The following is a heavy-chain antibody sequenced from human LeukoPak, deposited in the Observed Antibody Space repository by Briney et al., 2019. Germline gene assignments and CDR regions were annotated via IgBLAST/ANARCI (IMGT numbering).Heavy chain of an antibody. CDR1: GFTLSSNW. J-gene: IGHJ4*02. Sequence: PGGSLRLSCAVSGFTLSSNWMHWVRQVPGKGLVWVSRIDDVGSGTSYADSVKGRFTISRDKSKYTLYLQMNSLRAEDTAVYYCARYGSGYYFDYWGQGTLVTVSS. V-gene: IGHV3-74*01. D-gene: IGHD3-22*01. CDR2: IDDVGSGT. CDR3: ARYGSGYYFDY.